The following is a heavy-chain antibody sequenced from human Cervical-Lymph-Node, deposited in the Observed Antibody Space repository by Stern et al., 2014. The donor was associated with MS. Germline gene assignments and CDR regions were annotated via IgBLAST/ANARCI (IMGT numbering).Heavy chain of an antibody. Sequence: VQLVQSGSEVRKPGSSVNITCKASGGTFRNFAVNWVRQAPGQGLEWVGGIIPVFGTPTYAQKFQGRVTIISDESTNTVYIDLSSLTADDTATYFCASAHPATRRGYKGMNVWGQGTTIAVSS. CDR1: GGTFRNFA. V-gene: IGHV1-69*01. J-gene: IGHJ6*02. CDR2: IIPVFGTP. CDR3: ASAHPATRRGYKGMNV. D-gene: IGHD2-2*01.